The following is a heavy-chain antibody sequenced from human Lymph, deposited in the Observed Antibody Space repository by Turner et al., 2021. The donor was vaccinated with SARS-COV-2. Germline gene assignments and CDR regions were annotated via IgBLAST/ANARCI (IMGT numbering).Heavy chain of an antibody. D-gene: IGHD1-20*01. CDR3: ARDVTGPLGY. V-gene: IGHV1-69*10. CDR1: GGTFSSYA. CDR2: IIPMLDIA. J-gene: IGHJ4*02. Sequence: QVQLVQSGAEVNKPGSSVQVSCKASGGTFSSYAISWVRQAPGQGLEWMGGIIPMLDIANDAQKFQGRVTITADKSTSTAYMELSSLRSEDTAVYYCARDVTGPLGYWGQGTLVTVSS.